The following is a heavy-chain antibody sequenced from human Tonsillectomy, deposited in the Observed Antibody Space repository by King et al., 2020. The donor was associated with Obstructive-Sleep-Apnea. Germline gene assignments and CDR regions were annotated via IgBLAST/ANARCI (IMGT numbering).Heavy chain of an antibody. CDR2: ISTSGSSI. D-gene: IGHD1-1*01. J-gene: IGHJ3*01. Sequence: VQLVESGGGLVQPGGALRLSCAASGFTFSDYSMCWIRQAPGKGLEWVSYISTSGSSIYYEDSVKGRFTISRDNAKNSLYLQMNSLRAEDTAIYYCVRGGWNGRGFDVRGQGTMGTVSS. CDR1: GFTFSDYS. V-gene: IGHV3-48*04. CDR3: VRGGWNGRGFDV.